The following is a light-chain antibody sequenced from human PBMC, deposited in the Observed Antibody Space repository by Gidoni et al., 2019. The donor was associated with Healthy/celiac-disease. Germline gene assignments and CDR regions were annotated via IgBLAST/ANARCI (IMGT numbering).Light chain of an antibody. V-gene: IGLV3-1*01. CDR1: KLGDKY. J-gene: IGLJ2*01. CDR3: QAWDSRTGV. CDR2: QDS. Sequence: SYELTQPPSVSVSPGQTASITCSGDKLGDKYACWYQQKPGQSPVLVIYQDSKRPSGIPERFSGSNAGNTATLTISGTQAMDGADYYCQAWDSRTGVFGGGTKLTVL.